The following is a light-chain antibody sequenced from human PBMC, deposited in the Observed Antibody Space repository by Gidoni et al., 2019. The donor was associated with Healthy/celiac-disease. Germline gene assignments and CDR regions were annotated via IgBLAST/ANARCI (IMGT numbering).Light chain of an antibody. J-gene: IGKJ1*01. CDR3: QQYGSSAWT. Sequence: VLTQSPGTLSLSPGERATLSCRASQSVSSSYLAWYQQKPGQAPRLLIYGASSRATGIPDRFSGSGSGTDFTLTISRLEPEDFAVYYCQQYGSSAWTFGQGTKVEIK. CDR1: QSVSSSY. CDR2: GAS. V-gene: IGKV3-20*01.